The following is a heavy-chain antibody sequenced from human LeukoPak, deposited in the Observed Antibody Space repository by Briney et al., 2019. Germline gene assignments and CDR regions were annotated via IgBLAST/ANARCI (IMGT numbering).Heavy chain of an antibody. CDR2: INRSGST. V-gene: IGHV4-34*01. Sequence: SETLSLTCAVYGGSFSGYYWTWIRQPPGKGLEWIGEINRSGSTSNNPSLKSRVTVSVDTSKNQFSLKMTSVTAADTAVYFCARRGSNHGGDPLWGQGTLVTVSS. D-gene: IGHD2-21*02. CDR3: ARRGSNHGGDPL. CDR1: GGSFSGYY. J-gene: IGHJ4*02.